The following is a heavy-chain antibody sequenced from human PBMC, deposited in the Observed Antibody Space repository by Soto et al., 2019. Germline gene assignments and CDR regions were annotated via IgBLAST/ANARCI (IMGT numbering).Heavy chain of an antibody. CDR1: GYSFTSYW. CDR2: IYPGDSDT. J-gene: IGHJ6*02. V-gene: IGHV5-51*01. CDR3: ARLSLVRGVSYYGMDV. Sequence: GESLKISCKGSGYSFTSYWIGWVRQMPGKGLEWMGIIYPGDSDTRYSPSFQGQVTISADKSISTAYLQWSSLKASDTAMYYCARLSLVRGVSYYGMDVWGQGTTVTVS. D-gene: IGHD3-10*01.